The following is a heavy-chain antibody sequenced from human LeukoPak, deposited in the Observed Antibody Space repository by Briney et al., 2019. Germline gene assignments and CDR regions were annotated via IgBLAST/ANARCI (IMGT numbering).Heavy chain of an antibody. CDR3: ARSSSWYNYFDY. J-gene: IGHJ4*02. CDR1: GGSFSGYY. V-gene: IGHV4-34*01. CDR2: INHSGST. D-gene: IGHD6-13*01. Sequence: PSETLSLTCAVYGGSFSGYYWSWIRQPPGKGLEWIGEINHSGSTNYNPSLKSRVTISVDTSKNQFSLKLSSVTAADTAVYYCARSSSWYNYFDYWGQGTLVTVSP.